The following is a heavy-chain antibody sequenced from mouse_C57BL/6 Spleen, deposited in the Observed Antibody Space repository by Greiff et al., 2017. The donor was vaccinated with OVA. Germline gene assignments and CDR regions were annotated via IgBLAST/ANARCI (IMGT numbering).Heavy chain of an antibody. Sequence: QVQLQQSGPELVKPGASVKISCKASGYAFSSSWMNWVKQRPGKGLEWIGRIYPGDGDTNYNGKFKGKATLTADKSSSTAYMQLSSLTSEDSAVYFCARSEGSRWSYFDVWGTGTTVTVSS. CDR2: IYPGDGDT. D-gene: IGHD2-3*01. V-gene: IGHV1-82*01. J-gene: IGHJ1*03. CDR1: GYAFSSSW. CDR3: ARSEGSRWSYFDV.